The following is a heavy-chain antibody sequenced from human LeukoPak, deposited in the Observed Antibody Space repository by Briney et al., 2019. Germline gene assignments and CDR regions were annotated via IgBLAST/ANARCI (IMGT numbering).Heavy chain of an antibody. V-gene: IGHV1-2*04. CDR3: ARAPYGSGSENNWFDP. CDR1: GYTFTSYD. J-gene: IGHJ5*02. D-gene: IGHD3-10*01. Sequence: ASVKVSCKASGYTFTSYDINWVRQATGQGLEWMGWINPNSGGTNYAQKFQGWVTMTRDTSISTAYMELSRLRSDDTAVYYCARAPYGSGSENNWFDPWGQGTLVTVSS. CDR2: INPNSGGT.